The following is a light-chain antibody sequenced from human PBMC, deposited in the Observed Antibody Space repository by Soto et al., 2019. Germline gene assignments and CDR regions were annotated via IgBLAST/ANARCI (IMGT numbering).Light chain of an antibody. Sequence: EIVLTQSPGTLSLSPGERATLSCRASQTVSSTYLAWYQQKPGQAPRLLIFGASIRATGIPDRFSGSGSGTDFTLTINSLEPADFAVYYCLQYGSSPLFTFGPVTKVDIK. CDR2: GAS. CDR3: LQYGSSPLFT. J-gene: IGKJ3*01. V-gene: IGKV3-20*01. CDR1: QTVSSTY.